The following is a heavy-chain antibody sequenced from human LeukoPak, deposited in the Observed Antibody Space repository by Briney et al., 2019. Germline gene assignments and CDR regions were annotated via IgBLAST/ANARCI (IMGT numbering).Heavy chain of an antibody. Sequence: QPGGSQRLSCTGSGFSFSNYIMSWFRQAPGKGLEWVGLIRSKAYGGTTEYAASVRGRFTISRDDSKRIAYLQMNSLKIEDTGVYYCARSPERWLQPFDYWGQGTLVTVSS. CDR1: GFSFSNYI. V-gene: IGHV3-49*03. D-gene: IGHD5-24*01. J-gene: IGHJ4*02. CDR2: IRSKAYGGTT. CDR3: ARSPERWLQPFDY.